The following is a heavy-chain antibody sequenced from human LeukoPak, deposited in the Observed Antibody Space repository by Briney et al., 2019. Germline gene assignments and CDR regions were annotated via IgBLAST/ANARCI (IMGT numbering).Heavy chain of an antibody. CDR2: TSYDGSKK. Sequence: GGSLRLSCAASGFTFRAHSMHWVRQAPGKGLEWAAFTSYDGSKKYYGDSVKGRFTISRDNSKNTLYLQMSTLRAEDTAVYYCTRNPEMQYWFDPWGQGTLVTVSS. V-gene: IGHV3-30-3*01. J-gene: IGHJ5*02. D-gene: IGHD2/OR15-2a*01. CDR3: TRNPEMQYWFDP. CDR1: GFTFRAHS.